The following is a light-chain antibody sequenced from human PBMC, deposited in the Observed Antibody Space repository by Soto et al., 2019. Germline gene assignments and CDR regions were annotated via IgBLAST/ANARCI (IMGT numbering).Light chain of an antibody. CDR1: SSDVGGYNY. V-gene: IGLV2-23*01. J-gene: IGLJ1*01. CDR2: EGG. CDR3: GSSAPSRTFV. Sequence: QSALTQPASVSGSPGQSITISCTGTSSDVGGYNYVSWYQQHPGKAPKLMIYEGGKRPSGVSNRFSGSEPGNTASLTISGLQAEDEADYYCGSSAPSRTFVFGTGTKLTVL.